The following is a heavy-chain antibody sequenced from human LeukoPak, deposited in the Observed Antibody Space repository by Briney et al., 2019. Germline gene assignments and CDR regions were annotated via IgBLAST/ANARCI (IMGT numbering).Heavy chain of an antibody. J-gene: IGHJ4*02. Sequence: GGSLRLSCAASGFTFSSYAMHWVRQAPGKGLEWVAVISYDGSNKYYADSVKGRFTISRDNSKNTLYLQMNSLRAEDTAVYYCARDNTYYYDSSGYYDPGFDYWGQGTLVTVSS. CDR2: ISYDGSNK. CDR1: GFTFSSYA. CDR3: ARDNTYYYDSSGYYDPGFDY. V-gene: IGHV3-30*04. D-gene: IGHD3-22*01.